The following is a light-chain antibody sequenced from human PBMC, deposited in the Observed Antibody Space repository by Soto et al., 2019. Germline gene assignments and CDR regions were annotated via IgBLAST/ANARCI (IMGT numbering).Light chain of an antibody. J-gene: IGKJ5*01. CDR2: TAS. V-gene: IGKV1-39*01. CDR1: QSISSH. CDR3: QQNYSPPPIT. Sequence: DIRMTQSPSSLSASVGDTVTITCRASQSISSHLNWYQQKPGKAPNLLMYTASNLQSGVPSRFSGSGSGTDFTLTISSLQPEDFATYYCQQNYSPPPITFGQGTRLEIK.